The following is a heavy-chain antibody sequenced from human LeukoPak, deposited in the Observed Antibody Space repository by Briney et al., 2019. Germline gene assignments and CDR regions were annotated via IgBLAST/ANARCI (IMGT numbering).Heavy chain of an antibody. V-gene: IGHV1-2*02. D-gene: IGHD2-15*01. CDR1: GYTFTGYY. Sequence: ASVKVSCKASGYTFTGYYMHWVRQAPGQGLEWMGWINPNSGGTNYAQKFQGRVTMTRDTSISTAYMELSRLRPDDTAVYYCARSSSKRGFFDYWGQGTLVTVSS. CDR2: INPNSGGT. J-gene: IGHJ4*02. CDR3: ARSSSKRGFFDY.